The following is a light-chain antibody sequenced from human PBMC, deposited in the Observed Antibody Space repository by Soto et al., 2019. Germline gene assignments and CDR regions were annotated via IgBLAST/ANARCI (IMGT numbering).Light chain of an antibody. V-gene: IGKV3-15*01. CDR2: RAS. CDR1: QSVSSN. J-gene: IGKJ4*01. Sequence: EIVMTQSPATLSVSPGERATLSCRASQSVSSNLAWYQQKSGQAPRLLIYRASTRATGIPDRFRGSGSGTDFTLTITSVQSEDFALYYCQHHDKWPDLSVGGGTKVDIK. CDR3: QHHDKWPDLS.